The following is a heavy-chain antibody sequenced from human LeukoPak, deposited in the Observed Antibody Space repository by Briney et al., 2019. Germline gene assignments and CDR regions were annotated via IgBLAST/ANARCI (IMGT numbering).Heavy chain of an antibody. CDR1: GSSISSGDYY. CDR2: IYYSGST. CDR3: ARERRIAVAGTHIDY. V-gene: IGHV4-30-4*01. Sequence: SETLSLTCTVSGSSISSGDYYWSWIRQPPGKGLEWIGYIYYSGSTYYNPSLKSRVVISVDTSKNQFSLKLTSVTAADTAVYYCARERRIAVAGTHIDYWGQGTLVTVSS. J-gene: IGHJ4*02. D-gene: IGHD6-19*01.